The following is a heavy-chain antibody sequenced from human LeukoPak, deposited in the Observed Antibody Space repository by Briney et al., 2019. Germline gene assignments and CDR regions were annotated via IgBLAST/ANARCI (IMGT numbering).Heavy chain of an antibody. CDR2: IPGGGGST. J-gene: IGHJ4*02. V-gene: IGHV3-23*01. Sequence: GGSLRLSCAASGFTFSSYAMNWVRQAPGKGLEWVSAIPGGGGSTYYADSVKGRFAISRDNSKNTLYLQMNSLRDEDTAVYYCAKDHPDWGSSFQYWGQGTLVTVSS. CDR3: AKDHPDWGSSFQY. CDR1: GFTFSSYA. D-gene: IGHD7-27*01.